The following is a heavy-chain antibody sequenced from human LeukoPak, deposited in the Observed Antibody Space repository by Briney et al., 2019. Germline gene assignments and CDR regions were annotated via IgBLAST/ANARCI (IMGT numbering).Heavy chain of an antibody. CDR3: TTLQGYYYMDV. Sequence: GSLRLSCPASGFTFTNALMTWVRQAPAQGLEWVGRIKSKTDGGPTPYAAPVRGRFTISRDDSKNTLFLQMNSLNTEDTALYYCTTLQGYYYMDVWGQGTTVTVSS. CDR2: IKSKTDGGPT. V-gene: IGHV3-15*01. CDR1: GFTFTNAL. J-gene: IGHJ6*02.